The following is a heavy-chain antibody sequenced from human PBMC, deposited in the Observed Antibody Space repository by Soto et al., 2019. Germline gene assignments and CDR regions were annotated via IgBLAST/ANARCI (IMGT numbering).Heavy chain of an antibody. CDR2: ISYDGSEK. V-gene: IGHV3-30*18. J-gene: IGHJ4*02. Sequence: PGGSLRLSCAASGFTFSNYGMHWVRQAPGKGLEWVAVISYDGSEKYYADSVKGRFTISRDNSKNTLYLQMNSLRAEDTAVYYCAKDRGLYSYGYEAYFVYWGQGA. CDR3: AKDRGLYSYGYEAYFVY. CDR1: GFTFSNYG. D-gene: IGHD5-18*01.